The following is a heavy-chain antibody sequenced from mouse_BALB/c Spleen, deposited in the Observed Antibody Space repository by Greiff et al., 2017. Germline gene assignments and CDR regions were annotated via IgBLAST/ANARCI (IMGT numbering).Heavy chain of an antibody. CDR1: GFTFSDYY. CDR3: ARAYYGYAMDY. CDR2: ISDGGSYT. D-gene: IGHD1-1*01. J-gene: IGHJ4*01. V-gene: IGHV5-4*02. Sequence: EVNVVESGGGLVKPGGSLKLSCAASGFTFSDYYMYWVRQTPEKRLEWVATISDGGSYTYYPDSVKGRFTISRDNAKNNLYLQMSSLKSEDTAMYYCARAYYGYAMDYWGQGTSVTVSS.